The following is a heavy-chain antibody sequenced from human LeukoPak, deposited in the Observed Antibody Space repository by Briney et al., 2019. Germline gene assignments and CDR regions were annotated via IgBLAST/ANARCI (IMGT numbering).Heavy chain of an antibody. CDR3: AKGSGGFRLSFDY. J-gene: IGHJ4*02. CDR1: GFTFSSYS. D-gene: IGHD6-25*01. V-gene: IGHV3-21*04. Sequence: GGSLRLSYAASGFTFSSYSMNWVRQAPGKGLEWVSSISSSSSYIYYADSVKGRFTISRDNSKNTLYLQMNSLRAEDTAVYYCAKGSGGFRLSFDYWGQGTLVTVSS. CDR2: ISSSSSYI.